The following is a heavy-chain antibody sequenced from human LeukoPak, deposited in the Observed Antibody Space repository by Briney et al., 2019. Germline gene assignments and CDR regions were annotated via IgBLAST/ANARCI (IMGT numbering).Heavy chain of an antibody. V-gene: IGHV4-34*01. Sequence: SETLSLTCAVYGGSFSGYYWSWIRQPPGKGLELIGEINHSGSTNYNPSLKSRVTISVDTSKNQFSLKLSSVTAADTAVYYCARGSSSSSYYFDYWGQGTLVTVSS. CDR1: GGSFSGYY. J-gene: IGHJ4*02. CDR2: INHSGST. D-gene: IGHD6-13*01. CDR3: ARGSSSSSYYFDY.